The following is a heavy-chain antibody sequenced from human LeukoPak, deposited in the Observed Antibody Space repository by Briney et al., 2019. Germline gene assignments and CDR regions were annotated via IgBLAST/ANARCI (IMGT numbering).Heavy chain of an antibody. V-gene: IGHV1-8*01. Sequence: EASVKVSCKASGYTFTSYDINWVRQATGQGPEWMGWMNPNSGNTGYAQKFQGRVTMTRNTSISTAYMELSSLRSEDTAVYYCARGHIIFSSSWFNDWGQGTLVTVSS. D-gene: IGHD6-13*01. CDR1: GYTFTSYD. CDR3: ARGHIIFSSSWFND. J-gene: IGHJ1*01. CDR2: MNPNSGNT.